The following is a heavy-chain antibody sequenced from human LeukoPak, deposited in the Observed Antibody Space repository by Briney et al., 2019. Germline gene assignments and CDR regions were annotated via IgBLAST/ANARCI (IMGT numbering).Heavy chain of an antibody. CDR1: GYTFTGYY. CDR3: ARGYDILTGYYVGSSQRDFDY. D-gene: IGHD3-9*01. V-gene: IGHV1-2*02. Sequence: GASVKVSCKASGYTFTGYYMHWVRQAPGQGLEWMGWINPNSGGTNYAQKFQGRVTMTRDTSISTAYMGLSRLRSDDTAVYYCARGYDILTGYYVGSSQRDFDYWGQGTLVTVSS. CDR2: INPNSGGT. J-gene: IGHJ4*02.